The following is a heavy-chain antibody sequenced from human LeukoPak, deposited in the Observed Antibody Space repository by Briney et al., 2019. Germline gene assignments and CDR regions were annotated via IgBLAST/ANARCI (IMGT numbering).Heavy chain of an antibody. V-gene: IGHV3-9*01. J-gene: IGHJ4*02. Sequence: GRSLRLSCAASGFTFDDYAMHWVRQAPGKGLEWVSHISWNSGSITYADSVKGRFTISRDNAKNSLYLQMNSLRAEDTAVYFCASQRHHRVAVAGSFDYWGQGTLVSVSP. D-gene: IGHD6-19*01. CDR3: ASQRHHRVAVAGSFDY. CDR2: ISWNSGSI. CDR1: GFTFDDYA.